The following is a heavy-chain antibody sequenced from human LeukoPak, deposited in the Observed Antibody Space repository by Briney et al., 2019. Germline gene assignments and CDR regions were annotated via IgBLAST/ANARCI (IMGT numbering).Heavy chain of an antibody. V-gene: IGHV3-23*01. CDR1: GFTFSTYG. CDR3: ARDFSVLVAARYLDY. J-gene: IGHJ4*02. Sequence: GGSLRLSCAASGFTFSTYGMTWVRQAPGKGLEWVSAISGSGGSTYYADSVKGRFTISRDNSKNTLYLQMNSLRAEDTAVYYCARDFSVLVAARYLDYWGQGTLVTVSS. D-gene: IGHD2-15*01. CDR2: ISGSGGST.